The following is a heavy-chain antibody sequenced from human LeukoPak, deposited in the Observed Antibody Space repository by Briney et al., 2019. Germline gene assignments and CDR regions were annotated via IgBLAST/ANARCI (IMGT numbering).Heavy chain of an antibody. CDR1: GYTFTNYW. D-gene: IGHD4-23*01. CDR3: ATYGGDLGGLDS. J-gene: IGHJ5*01. V-gene: IGHV5-51*01. Sequence: HGESLKISCQGSGYTFTNYWIAWVRPMPGKGLEWMGLIDPRDSDTRYSPSFQGQVTISADKSITTAFLQWSSLRASDTAMYYCATYGGDLGGLDSWGQGALVTVSS. CDR2: IDPRDSDT.